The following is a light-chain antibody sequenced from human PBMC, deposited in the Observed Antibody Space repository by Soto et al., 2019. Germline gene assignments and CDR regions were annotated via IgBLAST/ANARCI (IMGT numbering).Light chain of an antibody. J-gene: IGLJ1*01. CDR2: GVS. V-gene: IGLV2-14*01. CDR1: RSDIGSYNY. CDR3: ISYTGSSTSYV. Sequence: QSALSQPASVSGSPGHSITISCSGTRSDIGSYNYVAWYQQFPGKTPKILIYGVSNRPSGVSSRFSGSKSGNTASLTISGLQAEDEADYYCISYTGSSTSYVFGSGTKV.